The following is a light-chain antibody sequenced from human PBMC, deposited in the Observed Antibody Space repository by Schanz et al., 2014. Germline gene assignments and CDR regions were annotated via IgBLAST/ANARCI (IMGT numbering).Light chain of an antibody. CDR2: GPS. CDR1: QSVCSSY. CDR3: QQYNNWPGT. Sequence: EIEVTQSPATLSLSPGERGTLSCRASQSVCSSYLSWYQDKPGQSPRLLIYGPSTRATGIPARFSGSGSGTEFTLTISSLQSEDFAVYYCQQYNNWPGTFGQGTKVEIK. J-gene: IGKJ1*01. V-gene: IGKV3D-7*01.